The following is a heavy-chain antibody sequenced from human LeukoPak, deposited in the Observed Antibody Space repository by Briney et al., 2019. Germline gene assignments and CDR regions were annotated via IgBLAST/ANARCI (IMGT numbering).Heavy chain of an antibody. D-gene: IGHD2-15*01. Sequence: GESLKISCKGSGYSFTSYWIGWVRQMPGKGLEWMGIIYPGDSDTRYSPSFQGQVTISADKSISTAYLQWSSLKASDTAMYYCARHLSWTGVHWYFDLWGRGTLVTVSS. CDR2: IYPGDSDT. V-gene: IGHV5-51*01. CDR1: GYSFTSYW. J-gene: IGHJ2*01. CDR3: ARHLSWTGVHWYFDL.